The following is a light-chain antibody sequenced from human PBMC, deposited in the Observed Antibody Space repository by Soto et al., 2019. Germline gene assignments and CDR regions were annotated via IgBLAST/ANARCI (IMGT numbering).Light chain of an antibody. CDR3: QQYNTSPLT. J-gene: IGKJ4*01. Sequence: DTQMTQSPSTLSASVGDRVTITCRASQTIRNWLAWFQQKPGKAPKLLISDASSLESGVPARFSGSGSETEFSLPISSLQPDDFATYYCQQYNTSPLTFGGGTRVEIK. V-gene: IGKV1-5*01. CDR2: DAS. CDR1: QTIRNW.